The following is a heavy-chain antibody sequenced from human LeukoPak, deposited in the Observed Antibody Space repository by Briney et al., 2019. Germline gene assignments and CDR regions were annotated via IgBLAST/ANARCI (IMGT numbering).Heavy chain of an antibody. D-gene: IGHD3-9*01. CDR2: IIPIFGSA. J-gene: IGHJ6*04. CDR3: ARALTGGTYYDILTGYYPYYYYYGMDV. V-gene: IGHV1-69*01. Sequence: SVKVSCKASGGTFSRYVISWVRQAPGQGHEWMGGIIPIFGSANYAQTFQGRVTITADESTSTAYMELSSLGSEDTAVYYCARALTGGTYYDILTGYYPYYYYYGMDVWGKGTTVTVSS. CDR1: GGTFSRYV.